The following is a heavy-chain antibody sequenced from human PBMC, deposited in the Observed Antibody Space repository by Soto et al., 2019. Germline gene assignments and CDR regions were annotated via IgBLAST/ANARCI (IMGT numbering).Heavy chain of an antibody. CDR3: AREVRASTSCRYDY. D-gene: IGHD2-2*01. CDR2: IYYSGST. J-gene: IGHJ4*02. CDR1: GGSISSGGYY. V-gene: IGHV4-31*03. Sequence: SETLSLTCTVSGGSISSGGYYWSWIRQHPGKGLEWIGYIYYSGSTYYNPSLKSRVTISVDTSKNQFSLKLSSVTAADTAVYYCAREVRASTSCRYDYWGQGTLVTVSS.